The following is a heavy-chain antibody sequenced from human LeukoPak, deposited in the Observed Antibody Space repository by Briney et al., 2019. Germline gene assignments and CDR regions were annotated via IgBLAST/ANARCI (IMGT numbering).Heavy chain of an antibody. D-gene: IGHD3-10*01. J-gene: IGHJ3*02. Sequence: GGSLRLSCAASGFTFSSYDIHWVRQGTGKGLEWVSAIGTGGDTHYAGSVKGRFTISRENAQNSLYLQMNSLRAGDTAVYYCARRLTYYYGSGTVNDAFDIWGQGTMVTVSS. CDR3: ARRLTYYYGSGTVNDAFDI. CDR2: IGTGGDT. CDR1: GFTFSSYD. V-gene: IGHV3-13*04.